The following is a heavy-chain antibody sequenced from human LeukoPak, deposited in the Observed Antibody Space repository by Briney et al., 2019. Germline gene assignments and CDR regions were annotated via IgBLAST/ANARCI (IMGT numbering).Heavy chain of an antibody. CDR3: ARVYYGRSYDYWYFDL. CDR1: GGSFSGYY. D-gene: IGHD3-10*01. CDR2: INHSGST. V-gene: IGHV4-34*01. Sequence: SETLSLTCAVYGGSFSGYYWSWIRQPPGKGLEWIGEINHSGSTNYNPSLKSRVTISVDTSKNQFSLKLSSVTAADTAVYFCARVYYGRSYDYWYFDLWGRGTLVTVSS. J-gene: IGHJ2*01.